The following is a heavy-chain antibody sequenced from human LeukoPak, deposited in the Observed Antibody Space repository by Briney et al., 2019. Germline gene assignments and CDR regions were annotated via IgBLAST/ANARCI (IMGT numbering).Heavy chain of an antibody. D-gene: IGHD5-24*01. J-gene: IGHJ4*02. CDR3: AQMPDGYNGVVDH. Sequence: SVKVSCKXSGGTFSSNAISWVRQAPRQGLEWMGRLIPIFGTASYEQKFQGRATITTDESTRTAYMELSSVRSEDTAVYYCAQMPDGYNGVVDHWGQGTLVTVSS. CDR2: LIPIFGTA. CDR1: GGTFSSNA. V-gene: IGHV1-69*05.